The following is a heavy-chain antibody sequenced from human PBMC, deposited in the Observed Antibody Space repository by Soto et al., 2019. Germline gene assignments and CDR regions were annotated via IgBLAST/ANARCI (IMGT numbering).Heavy chain of an antibody. Sequence: QALLQQWGAGLLKPSETLSLTCAVYGEPFIGYYWNWIRQSPGKGLEWIGEINHGGGTNYNPSLKSRVTISIDTSRNQFFLKLNSVTAADTAIYYCATRLLEWLQSKSAFDVWGQGTVVSVSS. CDR3: ATRLLEWLQSKSAFDV. V-gene: IGHV4-34*02. CDR2: INHGGGT. CDR1: GEPFIGYY. D-gene: IGHD3-3*01. J-gene: IGHJ3*01.